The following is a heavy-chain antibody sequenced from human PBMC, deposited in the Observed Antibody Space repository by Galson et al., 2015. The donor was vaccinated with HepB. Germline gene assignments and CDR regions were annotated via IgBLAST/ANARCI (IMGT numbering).Heavy chain of an antibody. CDR1: GSTFNAYW. CDR2: IDLSDPDT. V-gene: IGHV5-10-1*01. D-gene: IGHD2-2*01. CDR3: ARSASISPRTYDY. J-gene: IGHJ4*02. Sequence: QSGAEVKKPGESLRISCKGSGSTFNAYWIVWVRQMPGKGLELMGKIDLSDPDTNYSPSFQGNVTISADKSISTAYLQWSSLKASDTAIYYCARSASISPRTYDYWGQGTLVTVSS.